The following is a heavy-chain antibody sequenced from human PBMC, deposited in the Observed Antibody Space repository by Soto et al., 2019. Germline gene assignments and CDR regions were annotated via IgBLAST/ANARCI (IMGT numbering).Heavy chain of an antibody. J-gene: IGHJ3*02. CDR2: INHSGST. CDR1: GGSIRRRGYY. Sequence: PSETLSLTCTVTGGSIRRRGYYWSWIRQRPGEGLEWIGEINHSGSTNYNPSLKSRVTISADTSKNQFSLKLSSVTAADTAVYYCARFQDADYDSSGYYSTHDAFDIWGQGTMVTVSS. CDR3: ARFQDADYDSSGYYSTHDAFDI. V-gene: IGHV4-34*01. D-gene: IGHD3-22*01.